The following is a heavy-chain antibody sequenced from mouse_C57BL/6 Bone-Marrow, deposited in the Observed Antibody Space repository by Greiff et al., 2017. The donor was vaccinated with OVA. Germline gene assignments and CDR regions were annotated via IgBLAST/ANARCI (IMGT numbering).Heavy chain of an antibody. V-gene: IGHV2-5*01. Sequence: QVQLKESGPGLVQPSQSLSITCTVSGFSLTSYGVHWVRQSPGKGLEWLGVIWRGGSTDYNAAFMSRLSITKDNSKSQVFFKMNSLQADDTAIYYCAKTLNYYGSSFYAMDYWGQGTSVTVSS. J-gene: IGHJ4*01. CDR1: GFSLTSYG. CDR2: IWRGGST. CDR3: AKTLNYYGSSFYAMDY. D-gene: IGHD1-1*01.